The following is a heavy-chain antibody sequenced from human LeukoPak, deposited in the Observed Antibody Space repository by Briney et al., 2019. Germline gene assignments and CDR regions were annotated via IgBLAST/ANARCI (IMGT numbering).Heavy chain of an antibody. J-gene: IGHJ5*02. CDR2: INHSGST. CDR3: ARHIKRWSTMVRGHRDWFDP. Sequence: SETLSLTCAVYGGSFSGYYWSWIRQPPGKGLEWIGEINHSGSTNYNPSLKSRVTISVDTSKNQFSLKLSSVTAADTAVYYCARHIKRWSTMVRGHRDWFDPWGQGTLVTVSS. V-gene: IGHV4-34*01. CDR1: GGSFSGYY. D-gene: IGHD3-10*01.